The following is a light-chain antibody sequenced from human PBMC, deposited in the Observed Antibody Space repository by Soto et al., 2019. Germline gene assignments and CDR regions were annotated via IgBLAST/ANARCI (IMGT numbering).Light chain of an antibody. Sequence: QAVVTQEPSLTVSPGGTVTLTCGSSTGAVTNGHYPYWFQQKPGQAPRTLIYDTTNRHSWTPARFSGSLLGGKAALTLSGAQTEDEDEYYCLLSYNGNYVFGNGTKVTVL. CDR2: DTT. V-gene: IGLV7-46*01. J-gene: IGLJ1*01. CDR1: TGAVTNGHY. CDR3: LLSYNGNYV.